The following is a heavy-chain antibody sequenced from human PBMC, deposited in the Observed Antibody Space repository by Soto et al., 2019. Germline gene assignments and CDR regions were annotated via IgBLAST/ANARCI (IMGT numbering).Heavy chain of an antibody. D-gene: IGHD2-15*01. J-gene: IGHJ6*02. Sequence: EVQLVESGGGLVKPGGSLRRSCAASGFSFSNAWMNWVRQAPGKGLEWVGRIKRKIDGEATDDAGPVKGRFTVFRDDSKSALYLQMNSLKGDDTAVYYFTTGSVEGVWGQGTTVTVS. CDR2: IKRKIDGEAT. V-gene: IGHV3-15*07. CDR3: TTGSVEGV. CDR1: GFSFSNAW.